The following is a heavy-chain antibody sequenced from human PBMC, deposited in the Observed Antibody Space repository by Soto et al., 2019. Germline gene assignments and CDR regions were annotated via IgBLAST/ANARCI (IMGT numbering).Heavy chain of an antibody. Sequence: PGGSLRLSCAASGFTFSSYWMNWVRQAAGKGLEWVANIKQDGSEKYFVDSVKGRFTISRDNAKNSLYLQMNSLRAEDTAVYYCARAYSSSLDYWGQGTLVTVSS. CDR3: ARAYSSSLDY. D-gene: IGHD6-6*01. CDR2: IKQDGSEK. J-gene: IGHJ4*02. CDR1: GFTFSSYW. V-gene: IGHV3-7*01.